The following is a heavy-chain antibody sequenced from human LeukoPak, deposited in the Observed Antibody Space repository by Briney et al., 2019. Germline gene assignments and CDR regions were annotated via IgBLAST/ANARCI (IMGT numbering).Heavy chain of an antibody. CDR2: IIPIFGTA. Sequence: SVKVSCKASGYIFTSYGISWVRQAPGQGLEWMGGIIPIFGTANYAQKFQGRVTITADESTSTAYMELSSLRSEDTAVYYCARAQSTVTEDNWFDPWGQGTLVTVSS. CDR1: GYIFTSYG. V-gene: IGHV1-69*13. CDR3: ARAQSTVTEDNWFDP. J-gene: IGHJ5*02. D-gene: IGHD4-17*01.